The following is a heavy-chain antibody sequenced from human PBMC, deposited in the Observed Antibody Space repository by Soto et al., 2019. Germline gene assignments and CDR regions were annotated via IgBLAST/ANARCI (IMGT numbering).Heavy chain of an antibody. V-gene: IGHV3-30*18. CDR3: AKDTLKGSSDRDNWFDP. D-gene: IGHD6-13*01. CDR2: ISYDGSNK. J-gene: IGHJ5*02. Sequence: PGGSLRLCYAASGFTFSSYGMHWVRQAPGKGLEWVAVISYDGSNKYYADSVKGRFTISRDNSKNTLYLQMNSLRAEDTAVYYCAKDTLKGSSDRDNWFDPWGQGTLVTVSS. CDR1: GFTFSSYG.